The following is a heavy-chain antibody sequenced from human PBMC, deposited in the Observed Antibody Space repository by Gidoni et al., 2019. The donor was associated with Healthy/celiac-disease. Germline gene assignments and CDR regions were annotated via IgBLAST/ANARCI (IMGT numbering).Heavy chain of an antibody. CDR3: AKEYYDSSGYSAEYFQH. Sequence: EVQLLESGGGLVQPGGYLSLSCAASGFTFSRYAMSWVRQATGKGLEWVSAISGSGGSTYYADSVKGRFTISRDNSKNSLYLQMNSLRAEDTAVYYCAKEYYDSSGYSAEYFQHWGQGTLVTVSS. J-gene: IGHJ1*01. CDR2: ISGSGGST. D-gene: IGHD3-22*01. V-gene: IGHV3-23*01. CDR1: GFTFSRYA.